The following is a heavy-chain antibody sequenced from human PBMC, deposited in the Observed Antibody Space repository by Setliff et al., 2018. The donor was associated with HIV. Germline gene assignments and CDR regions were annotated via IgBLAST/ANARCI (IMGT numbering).Heavy chain of an antibody. J-gene: IGHJ2*01. CDR2: IKGDGSIT. CDR1: GFTFSGYW. CDR3: ARDYSYVGFDL. V-gene: IGHV3-74*03. Sequence: GGSLRLSCAASGFTFSGYWMHWVRQSPGRGLLGVAHIKGDGSITKYADSVKGRFTISRDNARNTLYLQMNSLRAEDTAVYYCARDYSYVGFDLWGRGTLVTVSS. D-gene: IGHD4-4*01.